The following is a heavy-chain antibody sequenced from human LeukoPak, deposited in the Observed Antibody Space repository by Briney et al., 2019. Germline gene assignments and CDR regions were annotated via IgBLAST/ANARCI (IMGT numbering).Heavy chain of an antibody. CDR3: ARHELIGFSSAHWFDP. V-gene: IGHV4-39*01. J-gene: IGHJ5*02. Sequence: PSETLSLTCTVSGDPVSTNNYYWGWIRQSPGKGLEWLGSIYYSGTTYYNPSLKSPVTISVDTSKNQISLKLNSVNAADTCPSYSARHELIGFSSAHWFDPWGQGTLVTVSS. CDR2: IYYSGTT. CDR1: GDPVSTNNYY. D-gene: IGHD6-25*01.